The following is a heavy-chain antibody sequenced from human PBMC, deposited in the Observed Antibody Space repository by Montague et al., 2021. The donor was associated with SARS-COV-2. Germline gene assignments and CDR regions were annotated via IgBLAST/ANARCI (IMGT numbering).Heavy chain of an antibody. V-gene: IGHV4-59*01. CDR1: GGSISRYY. Sequence: TLSLTCTVSGGSISRYYWNWIRQPPGKGLEWIAYIYYSGSTNYNPSLKSRVTMSVDTSKNQFSLKLSSVTAADTAVYYCARSRENYNILTGYPDYFDYWGQGTLVTVSS. CDR3: ARSRENYNILTGYPDYFDY. D-gene: IGHD3-9*01. CDR2: IYYSGST. J-gene: IGHJ4*02.